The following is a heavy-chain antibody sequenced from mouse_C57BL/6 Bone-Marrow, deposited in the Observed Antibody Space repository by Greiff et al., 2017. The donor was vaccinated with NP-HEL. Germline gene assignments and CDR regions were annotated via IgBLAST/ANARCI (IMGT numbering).Heavy chain of an antibody. V-gene: IGHV1-55*01. CDR3: ARYYYGSFDV. J-gene: IGHJ1*03. CDR2: IYPGSGST. CDR1: GYTFTSYW. Sequence: QVQLQQPGAELVKPGASVKMSCKASGYTFTSYWITWVKQRPGQGLEWIGDIYPGSGSTNYNETFKSKATLTVDTSSSTAYMQLSSLTSEDSAVYYCARYYYGSFDVWGTGTTVTVSS. D-gene: IGHD1-1*01.